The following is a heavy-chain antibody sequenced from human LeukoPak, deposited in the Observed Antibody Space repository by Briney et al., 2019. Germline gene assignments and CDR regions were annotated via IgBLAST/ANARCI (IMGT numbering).Heavy chain of an antibody. Sequence: GGSLRLSCAASGFTFSSYAMHWVRQAPGKGLEWVAVISYDGSNKYYADSVKGRFTISRDNSKNTLYLQMNSLRAEDTAVYYCARVEGYSYGYFDYWGQGTLVTVSS. V-gene: IGHV3-30-3*01. CDR2: ISYDGSNK. CDR3: ARVEGYSYGYFDY. D-gene: IGHD5-18*01. J-gene: IGHJ4*02. CDR1: GFTFSSYA.